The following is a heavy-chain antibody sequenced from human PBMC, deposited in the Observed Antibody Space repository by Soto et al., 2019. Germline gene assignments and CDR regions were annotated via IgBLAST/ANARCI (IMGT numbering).Heavy chain of an antibody. V-gene: IGHV4-59*01. D-gene: IGHD6-13*01. J-gene: IGHJ4*02. CDR1: GGSISSYY. CDR2: IYYSGST. Sequence: SETLSLTCTVSGGSISSYYWSWIRQPPGKGLEWIGYIYYSGSTNYNPYLKSRVTISVDTSKNQFSLKLSSVTAADTAVYYCARVTRDSSSWYYYFDYWGQGTLVTVSS. CDR3: ARVTRDSSSWYYYFDY.